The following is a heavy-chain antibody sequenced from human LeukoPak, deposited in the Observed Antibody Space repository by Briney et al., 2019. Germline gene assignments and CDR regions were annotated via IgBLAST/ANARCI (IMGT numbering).Heavy chain of an antibody. CDR2: TRFDGSNN. Sequence: PGGSLRLSCAASGFTFSSYAMSWVRQAPGKGLEWVAFTRFDGSNNHYADSVKGRFTISRDNYKNTLYLQMNSLRGEDTGIYSCAKGTASRTAAGTFDFWGQGTLVTVSS. CDR3: AKGTASRTAAGTFDF. J-gene: IGHJ4*02. V-gene: IGHV3-30*02. CDR1: GFTFSSYA. D-gene: IGHD6-13*01.